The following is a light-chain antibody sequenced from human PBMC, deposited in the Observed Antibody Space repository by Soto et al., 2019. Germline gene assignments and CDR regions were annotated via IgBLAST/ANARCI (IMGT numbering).Light chain of an antibody. CDR1: QSLLHSNGYNY. CDR3: MQALQGPPT. J-gene: IGKJ1*01. Sequence: IVMTQSPLSLHVTPGEPASISCRSSQSLLHSNGYNYLDWYLQKPGQSPQLLIYLGSNRASGVPDRFSGTGSGTDFTLKIIRVEAEDVGVYYCMQALQGPPTFGQGTKVDIK. CDR2: LGS. V-gene: IGKV2-28*01.